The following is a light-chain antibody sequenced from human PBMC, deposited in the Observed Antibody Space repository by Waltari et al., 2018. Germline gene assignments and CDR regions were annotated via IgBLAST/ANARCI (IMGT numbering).Light chain of an antibody. Sequence: QSVLTQPPSASGPPGQRVTISCSGSTSNIGSNTVTWYQQVPGTAPKLLIYTNNQRPSGVPDRFSGSKSGTSASLAISGFQSEDEADYYCAAWDDSLKGYVFGPGTKVTVL. V-gene: IGLV1-44*01. J-gene: IGLJ1*01. CDR3: AAWDDSLKGYV. CDR1: TSNIGSNT. CDR2: TNN.